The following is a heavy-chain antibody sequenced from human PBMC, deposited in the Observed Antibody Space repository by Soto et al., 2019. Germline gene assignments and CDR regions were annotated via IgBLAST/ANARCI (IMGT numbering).Heavy chain of an antibody. D-gene: IGHD1-1*01. Sequence: ASVKVSCKASGYTFTSYAMNWVRQAPGQGLEWMGWINTNTGNPTYAQGFTGRFVFSLDTSVSTAYLQICSLKAEDTAVYYCARGGTNWNDEVYDYWGQGTLVTVSS. CDR3: ARGGTNWNDEVYDY. CDR2: INTNTGNP. J-gene: IGHJ4*02. V-gene: IGHV7-4-1*01. CDR1: GYTFTSYA.